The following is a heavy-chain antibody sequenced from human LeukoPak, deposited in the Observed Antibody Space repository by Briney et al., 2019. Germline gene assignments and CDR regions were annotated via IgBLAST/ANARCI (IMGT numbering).Heavy chain of an antibody. CDR3: ARDFSMILSGDAFDI. CDR1: GFTFSSYA. J-gene: IGHJ3*02. CDR2: ISYDGSNK. V-gene: IGHV3-30-3*01. D-gene: IGHD3-22*01. Sequence: GRSLRLSCAASGFTFSSYAMHWVRQAQGKGLEWVAVISYDGSNKNYADSVKGRFTISGDNSKNTLYLQMNSLRAEDTAVYYCARDFSMILSGDAFDIWGQGTMVTVSS.